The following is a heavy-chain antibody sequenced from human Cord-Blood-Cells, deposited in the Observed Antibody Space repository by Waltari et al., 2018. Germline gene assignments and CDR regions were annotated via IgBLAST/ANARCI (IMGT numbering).Heavy chain of an antibody. D-gene: IGHD3-16*01. J-gene: IGHJ3*02. Sequence: QAQLQQSGPGLVKPSRTLSLTCAISGDSLSRNSAAWNWIRQSPSRGLEWLGSTYYRSKWYNDYAVSVKRRITINPDTSKNQFSLQLNSVTPEDTAVYYCAGGASDAFDIWGQGTMVTVSS. V-gene: IGHV6-1*01. CDR1: GDSLSRNSAA. CDR3: AGGASDAFDI. CDR2: TYYRSKWYN.